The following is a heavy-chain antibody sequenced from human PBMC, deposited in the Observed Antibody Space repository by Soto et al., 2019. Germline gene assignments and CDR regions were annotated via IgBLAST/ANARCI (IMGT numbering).Heavy chain of an antibody. V-gene: IGHV3-23*01. CDR2: ISGSGGST. CDR1: GFAFSSYA. J-gene: IGHJ4*02. D-gene: IGHD6-19*01. Sequence: EVQLLESGGGLVQPGGSLRLSCAASGFAFSSYAMGWVRQAPWKRLEWVSAISGSGGSTYFADSVKGRFTISRDNSKNTLYLQMNSLRAEDTAVYYCAKGSPGIGIAVANDYWGQGTLVTVSS. CDR3: AKGSPGIGIAVANDY.